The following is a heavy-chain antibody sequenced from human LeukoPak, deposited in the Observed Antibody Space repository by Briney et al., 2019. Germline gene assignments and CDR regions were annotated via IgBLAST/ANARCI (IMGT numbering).Heavy chain of an antibody. CDR2: IGQDGTEK. V-gene: IGHV3-7*03. CDR1: GSAFNTYW. J-gene: IGHJ4*02. D-gene: IGHD1-1*01. CDR3: TRDRDGKDY. Sequence: GGSLRLSCAASGSAFNTYWMSWVRQAPGKGLEWVANIGQDGTEKHHVDSVRGRFTISRDNAKNSVFLQMNSLRAEDTAVYYCTRDRDGKDYWGQGTLVTVSS.